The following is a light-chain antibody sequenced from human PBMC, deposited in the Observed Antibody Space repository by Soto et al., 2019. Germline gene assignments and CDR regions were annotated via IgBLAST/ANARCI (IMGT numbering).Light chain of an antibody. CDR2: EVT. CDR3: TSYTSNTALV. J-gene: IGLJ1*01. CDR1: SSDIGSHDY. V-gene: IGLV2-14*01. Sequence: QSAPTQPASVSGSTGQSITISCTGTSSDIGSHDYVSWYQHHPGKAPKLIIYEVTNRPSGVSDRFSGSKSGSTASLTISGLQAEDEADYHCTSYTSNTALVFGTGTKLTVL.